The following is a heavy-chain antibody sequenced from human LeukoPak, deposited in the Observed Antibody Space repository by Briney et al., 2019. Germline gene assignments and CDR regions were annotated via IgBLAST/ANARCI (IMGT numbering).Heavy chain of an antibody. CDR2: INPSGGVT. CDR1: GHTFTSYY. V-gene: IGHV1-46*01. Sequence: ASVKVSCKASGHTFTSYYMHWVRQAPGQGLEWVGLINPSGGVTSYAQKFKGRVTMTRDTSTSTVYMELSSLRSEDTAVYYCARDNKERQLGGYWGQGTLVTVSS. CDR3: ARDNKERQLGGY. D-gene: IGHD6-13*01. J-gene: IGHJ4*02.